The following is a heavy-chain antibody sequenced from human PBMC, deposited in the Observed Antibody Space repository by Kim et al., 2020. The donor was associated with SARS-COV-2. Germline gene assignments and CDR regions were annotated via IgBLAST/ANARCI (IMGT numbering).Heavy chain of an antibody. CDR1: GGSFSGYY. D-gene: IGHD3-3*01. CDR2: INHSGST. V-gene: IGHV4-34*01. CDR3: ARGGFFGITIFGVVKWGGMDV. Sequence: SETLSLTCAVYGGSFSGYYWSWIRQPPGKGLEWIGEINHSGSTNYNPSLKSRVTISVDTSKNQFSLKLSSVTAADTAVYYCARGGFFGITIFGVVKWGGMDVRGQGTTVTVSS. J-gene: IGHJ6*02.